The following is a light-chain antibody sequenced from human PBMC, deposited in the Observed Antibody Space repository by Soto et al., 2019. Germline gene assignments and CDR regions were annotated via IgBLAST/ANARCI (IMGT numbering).Light chain of an antibody. V-gene: IGKV1-39*01. CDR3: QQSFRSPYT. CDR2: AAS. CDR1: QSISSF. J-gene: IGKJ2*01. Sequence: DLPMTQSPSSLSASVGDRVTITCRPSQSISSFLNWYQHRPGTAPKLLIYAASTLHSGVPSRFSGSGSGTDFTLTISSLQPEDFATYYCQQSFRSPYTFGQGTKLEIK.